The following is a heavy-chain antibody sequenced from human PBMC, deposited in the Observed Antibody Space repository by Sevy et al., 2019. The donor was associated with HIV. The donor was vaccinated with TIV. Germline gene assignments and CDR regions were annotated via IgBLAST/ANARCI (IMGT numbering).Heavy chain of an antibody. J-gene: IGHJ4*02. Sequence: GGSLRLSCAASGFTLTSYTMNWVRQAPGKGLEWVASISATGGSTYNADSVKGRFTIFRDVSKGTLDLQMNSLTAEDTAIFYCAITLQRLPFHPHYFDYWGQGTLVTVSS. V-gene: IGHV3-23*01. CDR1: GFTLTSYT. CDR2: ISATGGST. D-gene: IGHD2-21*02. CDR3: AITLQRLPFHPHYFDY.